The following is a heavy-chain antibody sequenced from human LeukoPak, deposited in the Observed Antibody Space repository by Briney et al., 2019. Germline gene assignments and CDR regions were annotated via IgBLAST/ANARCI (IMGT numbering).Heavy chain of an antibody. CDR3: AKARSLYYYDSSGYFLPIYYFDY. J-gene: IGHJ4*02. Sequence: GGSLRLSCAASGFPFSSYAMSWVRQAPGKGLEWVSGISGSGDDTNYAGPVKGRFTISRDNSKNTLYLQMNSLRAEDTAVYYCAKARSLYYYDSSGYFLPIYYFDYWGQGTRVTVSS. CDR1: GFPFSSYA. V-gene: IGHV3-23*01. CDR2: ISGSGDDT. D-gene: IGHD3-22*01.